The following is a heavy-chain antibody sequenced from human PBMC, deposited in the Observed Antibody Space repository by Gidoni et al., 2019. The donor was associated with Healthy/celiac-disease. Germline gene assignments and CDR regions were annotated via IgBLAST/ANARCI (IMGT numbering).Heavy chain of an antibody. V-gene: IGHV3-21*01. CDR3: ARVIGGPRSSWSVFGY. Sequence: EVQLVESGGGLVKPGGSLRLSCAASGFTFSIYSMNWVRQARGKGLEWVSSISSSSSYIYYEDSVKGRFTISRDNAKNSLYLQMNSLRAEDTAVYYCARVIGGPRSSWSVFGYWGQGTLVTVSS. CDR2: ISSSSSYI. J-gene: IGHJ4*02. CDR1: GFTFSIYS. D-gene: IGHD6-13*01.